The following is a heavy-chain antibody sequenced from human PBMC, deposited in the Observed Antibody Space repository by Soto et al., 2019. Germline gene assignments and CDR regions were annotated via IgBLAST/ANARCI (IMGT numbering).Heavy chain of an antibody. CDR3: ATDLLLHGMDI. CDR1: GYSLSRLS. V-gene: IGHV1-24*01. Sequence: QVQLVQSGAAVKKPGASVKVSCKASGYSLSRLSVHWVRQAPGKGLAWMGVFDREVGEAIYAQKFQDRVTMTADTSTDTAYMDLNSLRSDDTAVYYCATDLLLHGMDIWGQGTTVTVSS. CDR2: FDREVGEA. J-gene: IGHJ6*01.